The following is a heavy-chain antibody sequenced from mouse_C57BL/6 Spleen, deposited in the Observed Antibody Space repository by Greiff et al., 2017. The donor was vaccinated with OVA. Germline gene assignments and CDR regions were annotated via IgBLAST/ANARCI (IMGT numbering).Heavy chain of an antibody. J-gene: IGHJ1*03. CDR3: ARSPITTVVATDWYFDV. CDR2: IWTGGGT. D-gene: IGHD1-1*01. CDR1: GFSFTSYA. Sequence: VKLMESGPGLVAPSQSLSITCTVSGFSFTSYAISWVRQPPGKGLEWLGVIWTGGGTNYNSALKSRLSISKDNSKSQVFLKMNSLQTDDTARYYCARSPITTVVATDWYFDVWGTGTTVTVSS. V-gene: IGHV2-9-1*01.